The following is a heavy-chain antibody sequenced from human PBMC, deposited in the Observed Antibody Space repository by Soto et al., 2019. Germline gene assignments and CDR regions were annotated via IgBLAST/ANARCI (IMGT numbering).Heavy chain of an antibody. D-gene: IGHD7-27*01. CDR2: IYYSGST. CDR1: GGSISSSSYY. V-gene: IGHV4-39*01. J-gene: IGHJ4*02. CDR3: ASFAGRSDWGYYFDY. Sequence: SETLSLTCTVSGGSISSSSYYWGWIRQPPGKGLEWIGSIYYSGSTYYNPSLKSRVTIPVDTSKNQFSLKLSSVTAADTAVYYCASFAGRSDWGYYFDYWGQGTLVTVAS.